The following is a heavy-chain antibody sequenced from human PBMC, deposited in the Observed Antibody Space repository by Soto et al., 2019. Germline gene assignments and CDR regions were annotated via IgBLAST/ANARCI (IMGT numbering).Heavy chain of an antibody. CDR1: GFTFTNLW. CDR3: VRDFR. Sequence: EVQLVESGGGLVQPGGSLRLSCEASGFTFTNLWIYWVRQTPEKGLVWVAGINGDGTITAYADSVKGRFTISRDNAKSTLYLQMNSLTIEDTALDYCVRDFRWGQGTLVPVSS. V-gene: IGHV3-74*01. CDR2: INGDGTIT. J-gene: IGHJ1*01.